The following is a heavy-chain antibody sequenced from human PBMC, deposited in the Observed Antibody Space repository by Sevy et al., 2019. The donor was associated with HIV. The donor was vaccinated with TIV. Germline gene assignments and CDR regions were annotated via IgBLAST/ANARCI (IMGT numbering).Heavy chain of an antibody. CDR2: ISYDGSNK. CDR3: ARDTGYSGYEQALDY. Sequence: GSLRLSCAVSGFTFSSYAMHWVRQAPGKGLQWVAVISYDGSNKDYADSVKGRFTISRDNSKNTLYLQMNSLRAEDTAVYYCARDTGYSGYEQALDYWGQGTLVTVSS. CDR1: GFTFSSYA. V-gene: IGHV3-30-3*01. D-gene: IGHD5-12*01. J-gene: IGHJ4*02.